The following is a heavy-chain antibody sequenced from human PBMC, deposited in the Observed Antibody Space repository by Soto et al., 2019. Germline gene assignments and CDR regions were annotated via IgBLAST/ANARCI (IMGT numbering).Heavy chain of an antibody. J-gene: IGHJ4*02. V-gene: IGHV4-30-4*01. CDR3: ARSTGAY. CDR2: IYYSGST. CDR1: GGSISSGDYY. Sequence: QVQLQESGPGLVKPSQTLSLTCTVSGGSISSGDYYWSWIRQPPGKGLEWIGYIYYSGSTYYNPSHKRRVNLSVDTSKDQFSLQLSSVTAADTAVYYCARSTGAYWGQGTLVTVSS.